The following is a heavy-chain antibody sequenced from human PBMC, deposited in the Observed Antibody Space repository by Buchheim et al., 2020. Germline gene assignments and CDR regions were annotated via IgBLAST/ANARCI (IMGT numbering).Heavy chain of an antibody. Sequence: EVQLVESGGGLVQPGGSLRLSCAASGFTFSSYSMNWVRQAPGKGLEWVSYISSSSSTIYYADSVKGRFTISRDNAKKSLYLQMNSLRAEDTAVYYCARDRQMPGPFWDIVVSNYYGMDVWGQGTT. CDR1: GFTFSSYS. D-gene: IGHD2-15*01. CDR2: ISSSSSTI. V-gene: IGHV3-48*01. J-gene: IGHJ6*02. CDR3: ARDRQMPGPFWDIVVSNYYGMDV.